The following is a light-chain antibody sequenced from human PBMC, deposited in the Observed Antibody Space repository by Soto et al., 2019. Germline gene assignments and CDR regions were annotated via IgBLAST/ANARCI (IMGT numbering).Light chain of an antibody. Sequence: PSTLSGSVGDRVTITCRASQTISSWLAWYQQKPGKAPKLLVYKASTLKSGVPSRFSGSGSGTEFTLTISSLQPDDFATYYCQHYNSYSEAFGQGTKVDIK. V-gene: IGKV1-5*03. J-gene: IGKJ1*01. CDR1: QTISSW. CDR3: QHYNSYSEA. CDR2: KAS.